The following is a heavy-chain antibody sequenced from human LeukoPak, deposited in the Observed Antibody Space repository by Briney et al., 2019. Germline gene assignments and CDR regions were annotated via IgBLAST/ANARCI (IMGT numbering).Heavy chain of an antibody. Sequence: PGGSLRLSCAASGSTFSNAWMNWVRQAPGKGLEWASSISSSSSYIYYADSVKGRFTISRDNAKNSLYLQMNSLRAEDTAVYYCARAVYCSGGSCYVDYWGQGTLVTVSS. J-gene: IGHJ4*02. CDR1: GSTFSNAW. CDR3: ARAVYCSGGSCYVDY. D-gene: IGHD2-15*01. CDR2: ISSSSSYI. V-gene: IGHV3-21*01.